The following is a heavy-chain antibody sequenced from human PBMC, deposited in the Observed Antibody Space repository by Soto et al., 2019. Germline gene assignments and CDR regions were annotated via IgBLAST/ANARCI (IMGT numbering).Heavy chain of an antibody. D-gene: IGHD3-3*01. CDR2: INHVGIT. V-gene: IGHV4-34*01. J-gene: IGHJ4*02. Sequence: PSETLSLTCAVSGGSFRGFYWTWIRQSPGNGLEWLCDINHVGITNYNPSLKSRVSIPVDKSKSQFSLKLISVTAADTDAYYCARAHDFWGGRQQPIDSWGQGPEVTV. CDR3: ARAHDFWGGRQQPIDS. CDR1: GGSFRGFY.